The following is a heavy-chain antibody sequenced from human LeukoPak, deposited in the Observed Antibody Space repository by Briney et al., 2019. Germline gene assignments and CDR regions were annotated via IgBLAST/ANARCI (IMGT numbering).Heavy chain of an antibody. CDR2: IKGDETIT. V-gene: IGHV3-74*01. CDR1: AFSSSSYY. J-gene: IGHJ5*02. CDR3: ARLYSSGWYQP. Sequence: PAGSLRLSCAASAFSSSSYYMHWFRQTPRKELVWVSRIKGDETITNYAASVKGRFTISRDNAKNTLYLQMNSLRAEDTAVYYCARLYSSGWYQPWGQGTLVTVSS. D-gene: IGHD6-19*01.